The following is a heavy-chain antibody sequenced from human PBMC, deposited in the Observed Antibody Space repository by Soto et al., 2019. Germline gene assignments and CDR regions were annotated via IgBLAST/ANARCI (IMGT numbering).Heavy chain of an antibody. V-gene: IGHV1-69*13. Sequence: SVNVSCKASGGTFGSYAISWVRQAPGQGLEWMGGIIPISETTNYAQKLQGRVTITADESKSTAYMELSSLRSEDTAVYYCARSQGSSTSLEIYYYYYYGMDVWGQGTTVTV. CDR3: ARSQGSSTSLEIYYYYYYGMDV. CDR2: IIPISETT. D-gene: IGHD2-2*01. J-gene: IGHJ6*02. CDR1: GGTFGSYA.